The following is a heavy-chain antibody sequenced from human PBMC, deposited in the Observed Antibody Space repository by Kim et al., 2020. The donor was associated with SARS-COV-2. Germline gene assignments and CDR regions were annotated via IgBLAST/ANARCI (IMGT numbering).Heavy chain of an antibody. Sequence: YAQKFQGRVTITADKSTSTAYMELSSLRSEDTAVYYCAREYYDSSGYLGHWGQGTLVTVSS. CDR3: AREYYDSSGYLGH. J-gene: IGHJ4*02. V-gene: IGHV1-69*04. D-gene: IGHD3-22*01.